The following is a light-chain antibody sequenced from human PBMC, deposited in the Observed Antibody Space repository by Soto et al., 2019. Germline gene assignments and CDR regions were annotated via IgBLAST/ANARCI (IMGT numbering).Light chain of an antibody. J-gene: IGLJ3*02. Sequence: VLTQSPSASASLGASVKLTCTLSSGHRSYAIAWHQQQPEKGPRYLMKVNSDGTHIKGDGIPDRFSGSSSGAERYLTIFSLQSEDEADYYCQTWDTGIGVFGGGTKLTVL. CDR3: QTWDTGIGV. CDR2: VNSDGTH. V-gene: IGLV4-69*02. CDR1: SGHRSYA.